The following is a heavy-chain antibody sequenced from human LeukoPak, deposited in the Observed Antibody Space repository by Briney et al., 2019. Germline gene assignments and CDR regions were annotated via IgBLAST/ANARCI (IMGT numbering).Heavy chain of an antibody. CDR3: AKWGLYCSGGSCYSGAYYYYGMDV. CDR2: IKQDGSEK. V-gene: IGHV3-7*03. CDR1: GFTFSSYW. D-gene: IGHD2-15*01. J-gene: IGHJ6*02. Sequence: TGGSLRLSCAASGFTFSSYWMSWVRQAPGKGLEWVANIKQDGSEKYYVDSVKGRFTISRDNSKNTLYLQMNSLRAEDTAVYYCAKWGLYCSGGSCYSGAYYYYGMDVWGQGTTVTVSS.